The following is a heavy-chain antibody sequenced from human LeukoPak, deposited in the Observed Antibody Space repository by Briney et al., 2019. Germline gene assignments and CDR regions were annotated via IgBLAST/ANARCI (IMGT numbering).Heavy chain of an antibody. D-gene: IGHD3-16*01. Sequence: SVKVSCKASGGTFSSYAISWVRQAPGQGLEWMGRIIPILGIANYAQKFQGRVTITADKSTSTAYMELSSLRSEDTAVYYCARDVSGLGEGAFDIWGQGTMVTVSS. CDR3: ARDVSGLGEGAFDI. V-gene: IGHV1-69*04. CDR2: IIPILGIA. CDR1: GGTFSSYA. J-gene: IGHJ3*02.